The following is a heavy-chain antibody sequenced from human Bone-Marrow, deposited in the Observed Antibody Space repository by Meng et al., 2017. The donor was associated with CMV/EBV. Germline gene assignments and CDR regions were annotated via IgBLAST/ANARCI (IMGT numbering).Heavy chain of an antibody. D-gene: IGHD1-14*01. CDR1: GYTFTSYD. J-gene: IGHJ6*02. CDR3: ARRDLTTGKYGMDI. CDR2: INPNSGGT. V-gene: IGHV1-2*02. Sequence: ASVKVSCKASGYTFTSYDINWVRQAPGQGLEWMGWINPNSGGTNYAQKFQGRVTMTRDTSISTAYMELSRLRSDDTAVYYCARRDLTTGKYGMDIWGQGTTVTVSS.